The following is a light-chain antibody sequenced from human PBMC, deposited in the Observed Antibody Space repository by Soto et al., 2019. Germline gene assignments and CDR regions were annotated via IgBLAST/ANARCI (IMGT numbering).Light chain of an antibody. J-gene: IGKJ5*01. CDR2: GAS. CDR3: QHYVERSPST. V-gene: IGKV3-20*01. CDR1: QSVSSS. Sequence: EIVMTQSPCTLSLSPGERATLSCRASQSVSSSLAWYQQKPGQAPRLLISGASSMATGIPDRFSGSGSGTDFTLTISRLEPEDFALYYCQHYVERSPSTFGQGTRLEIK.